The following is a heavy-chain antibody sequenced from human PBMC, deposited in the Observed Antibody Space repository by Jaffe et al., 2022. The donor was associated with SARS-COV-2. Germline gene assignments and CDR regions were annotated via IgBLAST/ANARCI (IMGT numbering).Heavy chain of an antibody. CDR2: IRSKAYGGTT. J-gene: IGHJ5*02. CDR3: TRVGQQLVRGWFDP. CDR1: GFTFGDYA. V-gene: IGHV3-49*03. Sequence: EVQLVESGGGLVQPGRSLRLSCTASGFTFGDYAMSWFRQAPGKGLEWVGFIRSKAYGGTTEYAASVKGRFTISRDDSKSIAYLQMNSLKTEDTAVYYCTRVGQQLVRGWFDPWGQGTLVTVSS. D-gene: IGHD6-13*01.